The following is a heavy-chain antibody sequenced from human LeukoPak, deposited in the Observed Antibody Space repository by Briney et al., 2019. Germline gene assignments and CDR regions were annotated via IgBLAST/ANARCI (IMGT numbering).Heavy chain of an antibody. CDR1: GFTFSSSA. CDR2: ISASGGST. J-gene: IGHJ4*02. V-gene: IGHV3-23*01. CDR3: AKDQRWELPHYLDS. D-gene: IGHD1-26*01. Sequence: GGSLRLSCAASGFTFSSSAMSWVRQVPGKGLEWVSGISASGGSTYYADSVRGRFTISRDNSKNTLYVQMNSLRDEDTAVYYCAKDQRWELPHYLDSWGQGTLVTVSS.